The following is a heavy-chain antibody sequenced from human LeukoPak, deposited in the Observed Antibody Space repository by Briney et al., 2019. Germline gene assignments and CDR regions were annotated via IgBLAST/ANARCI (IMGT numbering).Heavy chain of an antibody. CDR2: IWYDGSNK. CDR1: GFTFISYG. CDR3: ASTSGWYEPIDY. J-gene: IGHJ4*02. V-gene: IGHV3-33*01. Sequence: PGGSLRLSCAASGFTFISYGMHWVRQAPGKGLEWVAVIWYDGSNKYYADSVKGRFTISRDNSKNTLYLQMNSLRAEDTAVYYCASTSGWYEPIDYWGQGTLVTVSS. D-gene: IGHD6-19*01.